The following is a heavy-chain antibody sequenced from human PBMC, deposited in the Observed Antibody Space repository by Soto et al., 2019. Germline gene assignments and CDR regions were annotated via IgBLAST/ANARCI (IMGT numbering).Heavy chain of an antibody. Sequence: PGGSLRLSCAASGFTFSSYSMNWVRQAPGKGLEWVSSISSSSSYIYYADSVKGRFTISRDNAKNSLYLQMSSLRAEDTAVYYCARAVVPAAPYYFDYWGQGTLVTVSS. CDR3: ARAVVPAAPYYFDY. D-gene: IGHD2-2*01. V-gene: IGHV3-21*01. CDR2: ISSSSSYI. CDR1: GFTFSSYS. J-gene: IGHJ4*02.